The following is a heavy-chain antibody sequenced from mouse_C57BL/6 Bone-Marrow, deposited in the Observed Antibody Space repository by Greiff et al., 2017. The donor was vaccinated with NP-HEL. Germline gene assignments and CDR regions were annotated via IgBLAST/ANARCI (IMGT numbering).Heavy chain of an antibody. V-gene: IGHV1-55*01. D-gene: IGHD2-4*01. CDR1: GYTFTSYW. CDR2: IYPGSGST. J-gene: IGHJ1*03. CDR3: ARGGYYDYDTGWYFGV. Sequence: QVQLQQPGAELVKPGASVKMSCKASGYTFTSYWITWVKQRPGQGLEWIGDIYPGSGSTNYNEKFKSKATLTVDTSSSTAYMQLSSLTSEDSAVYYCARGGYYDYDTGWYFGVWGTGTTVTVSS.